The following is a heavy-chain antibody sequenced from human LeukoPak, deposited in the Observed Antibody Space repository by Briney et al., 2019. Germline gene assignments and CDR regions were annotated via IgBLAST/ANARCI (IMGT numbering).Heavy chain of an antibody. J-gene: IGHJ4*02. CDR3: ARGGVAADIQRGEGNFDY. Sequence: GRSLRLSCAASGFTFSSYAMHWVRQAPGKGLERVSVISYDGSNKYYADSVKGRFTISRDNSKNTLYLQMNSLRAEDTAVYYCARGGVAADIQRGEGNFDYWGQGTLVTVSS. D-gene: IGHD2-2*02. CDR2: ISYDGSNK. CDR1: GFTFSSYA. V-gene: IGHV3-30-3*01.